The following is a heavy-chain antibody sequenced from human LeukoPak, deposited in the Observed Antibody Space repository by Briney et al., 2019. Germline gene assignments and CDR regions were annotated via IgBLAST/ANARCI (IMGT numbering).Heavy chain of an antibody. CDR3: ARATYYYYMDV. J-gene: IGHJ6*03. Sequence: SGGSLRLSCAASGFTFSSYNMNWVRQAPGKGLEWVSYISRSSSTVYYADSVQGRFTISRDNAKNSLYLQMNSLRAEDTAVYYCARATYYYYMDVWGKGTTVTVSS. CDR2: ISRSSSTV. V-gene: IGHV3-48*04. CDR1: GFTFSSYN.